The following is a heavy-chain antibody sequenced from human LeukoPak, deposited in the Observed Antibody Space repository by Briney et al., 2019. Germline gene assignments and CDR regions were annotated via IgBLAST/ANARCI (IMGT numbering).Heavy chain of an antibody. CDR1: GGSISSSSYY. D-gene: IGHD4-17*01. CDR3: ARDTLDYGDYSTGI. CDR2: IYYSGST. Sequence: SETLSLTCTVSGGSISSSSYYWGWIRQPPGKGLEWIGSIYYSGSTYYNPSLKSRVTISVGTSKNQFSLKLSSVTAADTAVYYCARDTLDYGDYSTGIWGQGTLVTVSS. V-gene: IGHV4-39*07. J-gene: IGHJ4*02.